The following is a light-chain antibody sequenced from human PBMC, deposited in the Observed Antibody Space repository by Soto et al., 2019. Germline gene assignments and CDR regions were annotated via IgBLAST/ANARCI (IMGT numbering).Light chain of an antibody. CDR3: TSYAGSDIWV. CDR2: EVS. J-gene: IGLJ3*02. V-gene: IGLV2-8*01. CDR1: SSDVGAYNY. Sequence: QSALTQPPSASGSPGQSVTMSCTGTSSDVGAYNYVSWYQQYPGKAPKVMIYEVSKRPSGVPDRFSGSKSGKTASLTVSGLQPEDEADYYCTSYAGSDIWVFGGGTKLTVL.